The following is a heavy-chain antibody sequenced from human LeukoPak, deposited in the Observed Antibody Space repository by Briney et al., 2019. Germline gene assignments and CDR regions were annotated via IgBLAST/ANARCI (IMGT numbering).Heavy chain of an antibody. V-gene: IGHV1-69*13. D-gene: IGHD3-22*01. J-gene: IGHJ4*02. CDR2: IIPIFGTA. Sequence: ASVKVSCKASGGTFSSYAISWVRQAPGQGLECMGGIIPIFGTANYAQKFQGRVTITADESTSTAYMELSSLRSEDTAVYYCARSSYYYDSSGYYQTTFDYWGQGTLVTVSS. CDR1: GGTFSSYA. CDR3: ARSSYYYDSSGYYQTTFDY.